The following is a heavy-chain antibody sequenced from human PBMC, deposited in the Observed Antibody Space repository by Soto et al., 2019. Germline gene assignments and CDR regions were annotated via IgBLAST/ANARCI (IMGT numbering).Heavy chain of an antibody. D-gene: IGHD3-16*01. CDR3: ARAPGGIDAFDI. CDR2: TYYRSKWYN. CDR1: GDSVSSSSAA. Sequence: SQTLSLTCAISGDSVSSSSAAWIWIRQSPSRGLEWLGRTYYRSKWYNDYAVSVKSRITINPDTPKNQFSLQLNSVTPEDTAVYYCARAPGGIDAFDIWGQGTMVTVSS. V-gene: IGHV6-1*01. J-gene: IGHJ3*02.